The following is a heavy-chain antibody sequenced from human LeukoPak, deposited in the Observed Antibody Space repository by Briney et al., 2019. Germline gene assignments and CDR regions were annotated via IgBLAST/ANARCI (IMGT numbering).Heavy chain of an antibody. CDR1: GYTFTCCA. V-gene: IGHV1-18*01. D-gene: IGHD2-21*01. CDR3: ARALISQGPSDY. CDR2: ISAYNGNA. Sequence: GASVKVSCKASGYTFTCCAISWVRQAPGQGLEWMGWISAYNGNADYARSLQGRVTMTTDTSTTTAYMELRSLRSDDTAVYYCARALISQGPSDYWGQGTQVIVSS. J-gene: IGHJ4*02.